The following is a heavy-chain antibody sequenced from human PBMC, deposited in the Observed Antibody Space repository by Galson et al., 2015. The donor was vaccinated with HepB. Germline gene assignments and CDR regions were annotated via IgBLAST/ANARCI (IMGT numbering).Heavy chain of an antibody. D-gene: IGHD3-10*01. CDR1: GFTSSSYA. CDR2: ISRSGDST. J-gene: IGHJ4*02. Sequence: SLRLSCAASGFTSSSYAMNWVRQAPGKGLEWVSTISRSGDSTSYAEYVRGRFTISRDNSKNTLYLQMNSLRAEDTAVYYCAKDPFYYYGSGSYYNGDHWGQGTLVTVSS. CDR3: AKDPFYYYGSGSYYNGDH. V-gene: IGHV3-23*01.